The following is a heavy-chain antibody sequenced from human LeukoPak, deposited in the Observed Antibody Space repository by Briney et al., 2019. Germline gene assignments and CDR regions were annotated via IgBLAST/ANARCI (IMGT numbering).Heavy chain of an antibody. V-gene: IGHV4-61*02. CDR2: IYTSGST. CDR1: GGSISSGSYY. J-gene: IGHJ6*03. CDR3: ARNTRSGPVYYYYMDV. D-gene: IGHD6-19*01. Sequence: SQTLSLTCTVSGGSISSGSYYWSWIRQPAGKGLEWIGRIYTSGSTNYNPSLKSRVTISVDTSKNQFSLKLSSVTAADTAVYYCARNTRSGPVYYYYMDVWGKGTTVTVSS.